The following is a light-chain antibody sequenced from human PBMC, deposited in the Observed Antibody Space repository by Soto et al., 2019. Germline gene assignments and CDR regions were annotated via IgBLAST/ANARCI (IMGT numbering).Light chain of an antibody. V-gene: IGKV1-5*03. CDR3: QHYNSYSEA. Sequence: DIQMTQSPSTLSASVGDRVTITCRASQSISSLLAWYQQKPGKAPNLLIYKASSLESGVPSRFSGSGSGTEFTLTISSLQPDDFATYYCQHYNSYSEAFGQGTKVDIK. CDR1: QSISSL. J-gene: IGKJ1*01. CDR2: KAS.